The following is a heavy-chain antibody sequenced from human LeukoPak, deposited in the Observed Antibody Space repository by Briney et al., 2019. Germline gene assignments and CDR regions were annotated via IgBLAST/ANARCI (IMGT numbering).Heavy chain of an antibody. Sequence: PSETLSLTCTVSGGSISSYYWSWIRQPPGKGLEWIGYIYYSGSTNYNPSLKSRVTISVDTSKNQFSLKLSSVTAADTAVYYCARVRPAEVATGVVPYYFDYWGQGTLVTVSS. V-gene: IGHV4-59*01. CDR2: IYYSGST. D-gene: IGHD5-12*01. CDR1: GGSISSYY. J-gene: IGHJ4*02. CDR3: ARVRPAEVATGVVPYYFDY.